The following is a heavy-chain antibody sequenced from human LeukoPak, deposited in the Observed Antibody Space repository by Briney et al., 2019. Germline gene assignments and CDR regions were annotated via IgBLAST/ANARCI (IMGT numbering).Heavy chain of an antibody. D-gene: IGHD3-10*01. CDR3: SRHYYYGSGSHYHLYYFDY. V-gene: IGHV3-49*04. J-gene: IGHJ4*02. Sequence: PGGSLRLSCTASGFIFGDYAMSWVRQAPGKGQEWVGFIRSKAYGGTTEYAASVKGRFTISRDDSKSVAYLQMNSLKTEDTAVYYCSRHYYYGSGSHYHLYYFDYWGQGTLVTVSS. CDR1: GFIFGDYA. CDR2: IRSKAYGGTT.